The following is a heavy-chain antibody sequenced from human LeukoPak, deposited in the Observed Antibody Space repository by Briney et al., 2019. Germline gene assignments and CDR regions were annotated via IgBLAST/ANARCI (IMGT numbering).Heavy chain of an antibody. D-gene: IGHD6-19*01. CDR3: ARDHLYSSGWHYYYGMDV. V-gene: IGHV4-4*07. CDR1: GGSISSYY. Sequence: SETLSLTCTVSGGSISSYYWSWIRQPAGKGLEWIGRIYTSGSTNYNPSLKSRVTMSVDTSKNQFSLKLSSVTAADTAVYYCARDHLYSSGWHYYYGMDVWGQGTTVTVSS. J-gene: IGHJ6*02. CDR2: IYTSGST.